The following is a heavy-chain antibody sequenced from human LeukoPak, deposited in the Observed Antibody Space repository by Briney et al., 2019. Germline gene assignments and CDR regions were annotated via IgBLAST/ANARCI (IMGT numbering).Heavy chain of an antibody. CDR2: IYYSGST. V-gene: IGHV4-59*12. CDR1: GGPISSYY. CDR3: ARSYDSSGSGFDY. J-gene: IGHJ4*02. D-gene: IGHD3-22*01. Sequence: SETLSLTCSVSGGPISSYYWSWIRQPPGKGLEWIGYIYYSGSTYYNPSLKSRVTISVDRSKNQFSLKLSSVTAADTAVYYCARSYDSSGSGFDYWSQGTLVTVSS.